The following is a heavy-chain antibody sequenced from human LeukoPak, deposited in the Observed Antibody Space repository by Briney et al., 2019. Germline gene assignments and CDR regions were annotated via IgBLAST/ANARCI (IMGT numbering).Heavy chain of an antibody. D-gene: IGHD4-17*01. CDR1: GGTFNNSA. CDR2: IMPLFGTA. J-gene: IGHJ5*02. V-gene: IGHV1-69*05. Sequence: SVKVSCKTSGGTFNNSAISWVRQAPGQGLEWLGGIMPLFGTAGFAQKFQGRVTITKDESTRTVYLELTSLTSDDTAVYYCARDVHGDYGSGWFDPWGQGTLVSVSS. CDR3: ARDVHGDYGSGWFDP.